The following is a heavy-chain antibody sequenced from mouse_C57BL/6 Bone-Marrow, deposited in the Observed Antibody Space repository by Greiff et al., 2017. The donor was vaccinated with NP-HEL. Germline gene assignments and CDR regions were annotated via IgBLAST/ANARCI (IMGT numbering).Heavy chain of an antibody. CDR1: GFSLTSYG. V-gene: IGHV2-5*01. CDR3: AKNSRYYGSSYGFAY. D-gene: IGHD1-1*01. CDR2: IWRGGST. Sequence: QVQLQQSGPGLVQPSQSLSITCTVSGFSLTSYGVHWVRQSPGKGLEWLGVIWRGGSTDYNAAFMSRLSITKDNSKSQVFFKMNSLQADDTAIYYCAKNSRYYGSSYGFAYWGQGTLVTVSA. J-gene: IGHJ3*01.